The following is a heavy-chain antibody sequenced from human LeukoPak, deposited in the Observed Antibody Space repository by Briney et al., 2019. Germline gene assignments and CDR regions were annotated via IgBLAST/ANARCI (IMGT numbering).Heavy chain of an antibody. D-gene: IGHD3-3*01. CDR2: IYTSGST. Sequence: SETLSLTCTVSGGSISSGSYYWSWIRQPAGKGLEWIGRIYTSGSTNYNPSLKSRVTISVDTSKNQFSLKLSSVTAADTAVYYCARTFRESYYDFWSGYSTLDYWGQGTLVTVSS. J-gene: IGHJ4*02. CDR3: ARTFRESYYDFWSGYSTLDY. CDR1: GGSISSGSYY. V-gene: IGHV4-61*02.